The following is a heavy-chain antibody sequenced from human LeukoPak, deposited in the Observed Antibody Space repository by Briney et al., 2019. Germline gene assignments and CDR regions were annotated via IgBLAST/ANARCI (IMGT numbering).Heavy chain of an antibody. CDR1: DGSISNYY. V-gene: IGHV4-59*08. J-gene: IGHJ5*02. D-gene: IGHD3-10*01. CDR2: IYCSGNT. CDR3: ASQGVYYYGSGSSYSQPNNWFDP. Sequence: SETLSLTCTVSDGSISNYYWSWIRQPPGKGLEWIGYIYCSGNTNYNPSLESRVTMSLDTSKNQFSLRLNSVTAADTAVYFCASQGVYYYGSGSSYSQPNNWFDPWGQGALVTVSP.